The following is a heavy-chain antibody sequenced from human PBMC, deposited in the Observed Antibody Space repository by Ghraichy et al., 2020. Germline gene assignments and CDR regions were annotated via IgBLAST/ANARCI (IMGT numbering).Heavy chain of an antibody. CDR3: ARDVAYSFHH. V-gene: IGHV3-74*01. Sequence: LNISCAASGFSFSNAWMHWVRQAPGKGLVWVSRIYSDGSGAIYADSVRGRFTISRDNAKSTVYLQMDSLRDDDTAVYYCARDVAYSFHHWGQGTLVTVSS. CDR1: GFSFSNAW. CDR2: IYSDGSGA. J-gene: IGHJ1*01. D-gene: IGHD2-15*01.